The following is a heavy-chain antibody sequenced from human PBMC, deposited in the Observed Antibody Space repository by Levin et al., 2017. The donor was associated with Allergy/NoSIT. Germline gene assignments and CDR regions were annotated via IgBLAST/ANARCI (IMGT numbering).Heavy chain of an antibody. CDR3: ARVAGYSYGYYFAY. D-gene: IGHD5-18*01. Sequence: SQTLSLTCAVSGGSISSGGYSWSWIRQPPGKGLEWIGNIYLSGSTNDNPSLKSRVPMSVDRSKNQFSLKLSYVTAADTAVYYCARVAGYSYGYYFAYWGPGTLVTVSS. CDR1: GGSISSGGYS. V-gene: IGHV4-30-2*01. CDR2: IYLSGST. J-gene: IGHJ4*02.